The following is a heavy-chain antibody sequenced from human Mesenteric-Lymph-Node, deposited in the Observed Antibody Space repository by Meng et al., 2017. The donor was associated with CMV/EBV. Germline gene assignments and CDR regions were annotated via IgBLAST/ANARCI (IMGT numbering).Heavy chain of an antibody. J-gene: IGHJ2*01. D-gene: IGHD6-13*01. CDR1: GGRFSRKA. CDR2: KDHIIGKA. V-gene: IGHV1-69*01. CDR3: ARGPQGYSSRGYFDL. Sequence: GGRFSRKARGWVRQAKGQGLEWMGGKDHIIGKAKDAKKGQGRVTRNADESTSKADMERSSLRSEDTAVYYCARGPQGYSSRGYFDLWGRGTLVTVSS.